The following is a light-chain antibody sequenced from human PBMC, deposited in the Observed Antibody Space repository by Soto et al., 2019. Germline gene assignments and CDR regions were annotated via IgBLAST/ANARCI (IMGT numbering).Light chain of an antibody. CDR3: QQFNNWPHT. J-gene: IGKJ5*01. CDR1: QSVNQK. CDR2: VAS. V-gene: IGKV3-15*01. Sequence: IVLTQSPATLSVSPGERATLSCRASQSVNQKLGWYQQKPGQAPRLLIYVASYRATGIPARFSGSGSGTEYTLTISNLQAEDFAVYYCQQFNNWPHTFGQGTRLE.